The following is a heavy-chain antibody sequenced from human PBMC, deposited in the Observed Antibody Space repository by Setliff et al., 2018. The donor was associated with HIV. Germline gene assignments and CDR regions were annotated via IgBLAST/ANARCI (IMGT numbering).Heavy chain of an antibody. J-gene: IGHJ3*01. Sequence: QPGGSLRLSCVASGFTFSTYAIDWVRLAPGKGLEWVARISGSGYPYYAGSVKGRFTISRDNSKNTLFLQMDSLRAEDTALYYCAKQRYYDGNDGFDAWGQGTMVTVSS. V-gene: IGHV3-23*01. CDR3: AKQRYYDGNDGFDA. CDR1: GFTFSTYA. D-gene: IGHD3-3*01. CDR2: ISGSGYP.